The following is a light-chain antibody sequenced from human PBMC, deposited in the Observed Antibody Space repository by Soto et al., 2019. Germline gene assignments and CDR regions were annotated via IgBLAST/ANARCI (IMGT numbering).Light chain of an antibody. CDR1: RSFASSY. CDR2: AAF. V-gene: IGKV3-20*01. Sequence: EIVLTQSPVTLSLSPGERATLSCRASRSFASSYLGWYQQKPGQAPRLLIYAAFTRATGIPGRFSGSGSATDFTLTISRLEPEDSAVYYCQHYDSSPPYTFGQGTKLEIK. CDR3: QHYDSSPPYT. J-gene: IGKJ2*01.